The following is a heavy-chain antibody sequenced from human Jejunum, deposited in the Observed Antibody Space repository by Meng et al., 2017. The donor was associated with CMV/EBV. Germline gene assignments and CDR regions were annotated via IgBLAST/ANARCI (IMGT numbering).Heavy chain of an antibody. D-gene: IGHD3-22*01. V-gene: IGHV2-70*01. Sequence: SLTPSGMCVSWIRQPPGKALEWLAFIDWDDDKYYSTSLKTRLTISRDTSKNQVVLTMTNMDPEDTATYYCARGYESSGFYPPLDYWGQGTLVTVSS. J-gene: IGHJ4*02. CDR2: IDWDDDK. CDR1: SLTPSGMC. CDR3: ARGYESSGFYPPLDY.